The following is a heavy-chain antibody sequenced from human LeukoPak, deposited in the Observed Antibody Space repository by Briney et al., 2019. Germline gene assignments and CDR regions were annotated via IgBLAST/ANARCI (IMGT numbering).Heavy chain of an antibody. V-gene: IGHV3-7*01. CDR2: IKQDGSEK. D-gene: IGHD3-3*01. J-gene: IGHJ4*02. CDR3: ARSSGTFWSYYFPLDF. Sequence: PGGSLRLSCAASGFTFSSYWMSWVRQAPGKGLEWVANIKQDGSEKYNVDSVKGRFTISRDNAKNSLYLQMNSLRAEDTAVYYCARSSGTFWSYYFPLDFWGQGTLVTVSS. CDR1: GFTFSSYW.